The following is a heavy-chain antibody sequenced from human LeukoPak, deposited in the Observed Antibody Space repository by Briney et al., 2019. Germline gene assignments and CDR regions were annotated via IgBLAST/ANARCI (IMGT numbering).Heavy chain of an antibody. Sequence: GGSLRLSCAASGFTFSSYWMSWVRQAPGKGLEWVANIKQDGSEKYYVDSVKGRFTISRDNAKNSLYLQMNSLRAEDTAVYYCARDISSGWYGGIDYWGQGTLVTVSS. J-gene: IGHJ4*02. CDR2: IKQDGSEK. V-gene: IGHV3-7*01. D-gene: IGHD6-19*01. CDR1: GFTFSSYW. CDR3: ARDISSGWYGGIDY.